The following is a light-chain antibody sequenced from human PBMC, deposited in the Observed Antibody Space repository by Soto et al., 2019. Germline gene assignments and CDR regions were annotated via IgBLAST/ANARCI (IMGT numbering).Light chain of an antibody. Sequence: DIQMTQSPSSLSASLGDRFIITCRASQSISSYLNWYQQKPGKAPKLLIFAASSLQSGVPSRFSGSGSGTEFTLTISSLQPDDFATYYCQQYNSYSLTFGGGTKVDI. CDR1: QSISSY. J-gene: IGKJ4*01. V-gene: IGKV1-5*01. CDR2: AAS. CDR3: QQYNSYSLT.